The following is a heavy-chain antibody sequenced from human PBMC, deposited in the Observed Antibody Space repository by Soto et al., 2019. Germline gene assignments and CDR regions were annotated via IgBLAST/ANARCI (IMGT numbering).Heavy chain of an antibody. Sequence: GGSLRLSCAASGFTFSSYAMSWVRQAPGKGLEWVSSISGSGATTYYADSVKGRFTISRDNSKNTLYLQMNSLRAEDAAVYYCARGCYDSSGYSPSSYFDYWGQGTLVTVSS. CDR2: ISGSGATT. D-gene: IGHD3-22*01. CDR3: ARGCYDSSGYSPSSYFDY. J-gene: IGHJ4*02. V-gene: IGHV3-23*01. CDR1: GFTFSSYA.